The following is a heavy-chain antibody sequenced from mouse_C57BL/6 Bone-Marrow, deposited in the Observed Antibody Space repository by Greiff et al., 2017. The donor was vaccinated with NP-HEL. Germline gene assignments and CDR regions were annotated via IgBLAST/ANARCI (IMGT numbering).Heavy chain of an antibody. Sequence: VQLQQSGAELVKPGASVKLSCKASGYTFTSYWMQWVKQRPGQGLEWIGEIDPSDSYTNYNQKFKGKATLPVDTSSSTAYMQLSSLTSEDSAVYYCARPYYFDYGGQGTTLTVSS. J-gene: IGHJ2*01. CDR2: IDPSDSYT. CDR1: GYTFTSYW. V-gene: IGHV1-50*01. CDR3: ARPYYFDY.